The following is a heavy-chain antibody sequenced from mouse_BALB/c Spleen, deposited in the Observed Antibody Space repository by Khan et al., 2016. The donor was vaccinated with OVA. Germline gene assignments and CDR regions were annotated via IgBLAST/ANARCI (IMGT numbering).Heavy chain of an antibody. J-gene: IGHJ1*01. V-gene: IGHV1-4*01. D-gene: IGHD1-1*01. CDR1: GYTFTSYT. CDR2: INPSSGYT. Sequence: QVQLQQSGAELARPGASVKMSCKASGYTFTSYTMHWVKQRPGQGLEWIGYINPSSGYTNYNQKFKDKATLTADKSSSTAYMQLSSLTSEDSAVYYWAREDGSSVSYWYFDVWGEGTTVTVSS. CDR3: AREDGSSVSYWYFDV.